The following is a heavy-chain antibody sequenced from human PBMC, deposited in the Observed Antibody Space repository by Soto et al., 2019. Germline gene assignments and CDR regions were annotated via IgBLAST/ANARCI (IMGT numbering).Heavy chain of an antibody. J-gene: IGHJ6*02. CDR1: GYSFTSYW. Sequence: PGESLKISCKGSGYSFTSYWISWVRQMPGKGLEWMGRIDPSDSYTNYSPPFQGHVTISADKSISTAYLQWSSLKASDTAMYYCARHYSNYQSPGNGMDVWGQGTTVNVSS. D-gene: IGHD4-4*01. CDR3: ARHYSNYQSPGNGMDV. V-gene: IGHV5-10-1*01. CDR2: IDPSDSYT.